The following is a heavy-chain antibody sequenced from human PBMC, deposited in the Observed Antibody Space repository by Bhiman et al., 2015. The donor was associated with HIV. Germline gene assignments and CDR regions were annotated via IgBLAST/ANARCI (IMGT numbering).Heavy chain of an antibody. CDR2: ISFDGTHK. CDR1: GFPFSNYG. Sequence: QVQLVESGGGVVQPGRSLRLSCAASGFPFSNYGMHWVRQAPGKGLEWVAVISFDGTHKYYADSVKGRFTISRDNSKNTLFLQMNSLKIEDTAVYYCTQGWVRDWGQGTLVTVSS. V-gene: IGHV3-30*18. D-gene: IGHD3-16*01. J-gene: IGHJ4*02. CDR3: TQGWVRD.